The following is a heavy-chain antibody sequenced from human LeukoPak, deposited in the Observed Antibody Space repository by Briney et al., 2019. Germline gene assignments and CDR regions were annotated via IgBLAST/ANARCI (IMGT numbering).Heavy chain of an antibody. Sequence: PGRSLRLSCAASGFTFSSYGMHWVRQAPGKGLEWVAVISYDGSNKYYADSVKGRFTISRDNSKNTLYLQMNSLRAKYTAVYYCAKDAVGYYYGSGSFFDYWGQGTLVTVSS. J-gene: IGHJ4*02. D-gene: IGHD3-10*01. CDR2: ISYDGSNK. V-gene: IGHV3-30*18. CDR3: AKDAVGYYYGSGSFFDY. CDR1: GFTFSSYG.